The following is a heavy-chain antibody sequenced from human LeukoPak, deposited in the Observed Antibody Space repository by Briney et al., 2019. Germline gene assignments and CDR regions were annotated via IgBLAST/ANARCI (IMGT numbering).Heavy chain of an antibody. CDR3: ARPGIAAAAVDY. Sequence: PGGSLRLSCAASGFTFSNYAIHWVRQAPGKGLEWVAVISYDGSNRFYADSVRGRFTISRDNSKNTLYLQMNSLRAEDTAVYYCARPGIAAAAVDYWGQGTLVTVSS. CDR2: ISYDGSNR. V-gene: IGHV3-30*03. CDR1: GFTFSNYA. D-gene: IGHD6-13*01. J-gene: IGHJ4*02.